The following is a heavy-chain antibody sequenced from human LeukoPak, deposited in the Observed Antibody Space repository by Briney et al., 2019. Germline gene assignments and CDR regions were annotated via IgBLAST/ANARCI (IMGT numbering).Heavy chain of an antibody. Sequence: QPGRSLRLSCAASGFTFSSYAMHWVRQAPGKGLEWVAVISYDGSNKYYADSVKGRFTISRDNSKNTLYLQMNSLRAEDTAVYYCARDPKYYYDSSGYLDAFDIWGQGTMVTVSS. CDR2: ISYDGSNK. J-gene: IGHJ3*02. V-gene: IGHV3-30-3*01. D-gene: IGHD3-22*01. CDR1: GFTFSSYA. CDR3: ARDPKYYYDSSGYLDAFDI.